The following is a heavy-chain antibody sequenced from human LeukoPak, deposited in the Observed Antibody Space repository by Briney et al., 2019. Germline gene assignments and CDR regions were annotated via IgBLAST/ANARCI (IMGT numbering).Heavy chain of an antibody. Sequence: SETLSLTCTVSGGSISSSSYYWAWIRQPPGKGLEWIGSIYYSGGTYYNPSIKSRVTISVDMSKNQFSLKLSSVTAADTALYYCARRREGHFDYWGQGTLVTVSS. CDR1: GGSISSSSYY. CDR3: ARRREGHFDY. J-gene: IGHJ4*02. CDR2: IYYSGGT. V-gene: IGHV4-39*01.